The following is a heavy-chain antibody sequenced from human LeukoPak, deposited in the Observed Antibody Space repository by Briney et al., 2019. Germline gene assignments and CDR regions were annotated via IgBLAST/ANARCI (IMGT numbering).Heavy chain of an antibody. CDR1: GFTFSNYA. CDR2: ISYDGSKK. CDR3: AKDMDAAEEVTVTPLSDAFDI. J-gene: IGHJ3*02. V-gene: IGHV3-30*18. Sequence: GGSLRLSCAASGFTFSNYAMNWVRQAPGKGLEWVAEISYDGSKKYYADSVKGRFTISRDNSKNTLYLQMNSLRAEDTAVYYCAKDMDAAEEVTVTPLSDAFDIWGQGTMVTVSS. D-gene: IGHD4-11*01.